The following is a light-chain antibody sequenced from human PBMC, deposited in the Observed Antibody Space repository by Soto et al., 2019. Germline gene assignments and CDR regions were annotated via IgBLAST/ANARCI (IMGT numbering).Light chain of an antibody. Sequence: DIVMTQSPDSLAVSLGERATINCKSSQSVLYSSNNKNYLAWYQQKPGQPPKPLIYWASTRESGVPDRFSGSGSGTDFTLTISILQAEDVAVYYCQQYYSTPWTFGQGTKVEIK. J-gene: IGKJ1*01. CDR2: WAS. CDR3: QQYYSTPWT. CDR1: QSVLYSSNNKNY. V-gene: IGKV4-1*01.